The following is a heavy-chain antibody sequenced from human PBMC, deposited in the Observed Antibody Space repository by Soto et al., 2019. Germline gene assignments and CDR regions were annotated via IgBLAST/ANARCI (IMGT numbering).Heavy chain of an antibody. CDR1: GFTFSTYA. CDR2: ISGSGDST. D-gene: IGHD2-2*01. CDR3: AKGGEVYSSTTSCLYFSDY. V-gene: IGHV3-23*01. Sequence: EVQLLDSGGSLVQPGGSLRLSCAASGFTFSTYAMSWVRQAPGKGLEWVSTISGSGDSTYYSDSVRGRFTISRDNSRNTLYLQMNSLRVEDPYVYYCAKGGEVYSSTTSCLYFSDYWGQGTLVNVSS. J-gene: IGHJ4*02.